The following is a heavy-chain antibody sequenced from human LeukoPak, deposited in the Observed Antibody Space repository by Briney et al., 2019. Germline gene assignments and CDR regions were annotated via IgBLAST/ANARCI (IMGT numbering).Heavy chain of an antibody. D-gene: IGHD1-26*01. J-gene: IGHJ4*02. Sequence: PSETLSLTCTVSGGSISSYYWGWIRQPPGKGLEWIGSIYYSGSTYYNPSLKSRVTISVDTSKNQFSLKLSSVTAADTAVYYCARRLRAATIDYWGQGTLVTVSS. CDR2: IYYSGST. V-gene: IGHV4-39*01. CDR3: ARRLRAATIDY. CDR1: GGSISSYY.